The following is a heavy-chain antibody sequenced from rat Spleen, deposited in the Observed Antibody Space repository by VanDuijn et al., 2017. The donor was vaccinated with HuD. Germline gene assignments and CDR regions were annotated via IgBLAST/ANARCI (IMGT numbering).Heavy chain of an antibody. J-gene: IGHJ2*01. CDR2: ISYGDRSGHSST. D-gene: IGHD1-9*01. CDR3: ARRHYGYTDYFDY. Sequence: EVQLMESDGGLVQPGRSLKLSCAASGFTFSDYGMAWVRQAPTKGLEWVATISYGDRSGHSSTYYRDSVKGRFTISRDNAKSTLSLQMDSLRSEDTATYYCARRHYGYTDYFDYWGQGVMVTVSS. CDR1: GFTFSDYG. V-gene: IGHV5-29*01.